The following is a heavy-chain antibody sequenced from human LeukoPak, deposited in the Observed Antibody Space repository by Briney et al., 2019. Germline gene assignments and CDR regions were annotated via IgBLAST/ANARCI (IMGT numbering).Heavy chain of an antibody. CDR2: IIPIFGTA. CDR1: GGTFSSYA. Sequence: ASVKVSCKASGGTFSSYAISWVRQAPGQGLEWMGGIIPIFGTANYAHKFQGRVTITADESTSTAYMELSSLRSEDTAVYYCARGRLEQRHFDYWGQGTLVTVSS. V-gene: IGHV1-69*01. CDR3: ARGRLEQRHFDY. J-gene: IGHJ4*02. D-gene: IGHD1/OR15-1a*01.